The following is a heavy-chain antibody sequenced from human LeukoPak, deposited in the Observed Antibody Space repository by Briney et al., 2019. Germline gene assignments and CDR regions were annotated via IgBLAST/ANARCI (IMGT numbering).Heavy chain of an antibody. CDR2: ISSSSSYI. CDR1: GFTFSSYS. J-gene: IGHJ4*02. V-gene: IGHV3-21*01. Sequence: GVSLRLSCAASGFTFSSYSMNWVRQAPGKGLEWLSSISSSSSYIYYADSVKVRFTISRDNAKNLLYLQMNSLRAEDAAVYYCARDHCSSPSCYGNLDYWGQGPLVTVSS. D-gene: IGHD2-2*01. CDR3: ARDHCSSPSCYGNLDY.